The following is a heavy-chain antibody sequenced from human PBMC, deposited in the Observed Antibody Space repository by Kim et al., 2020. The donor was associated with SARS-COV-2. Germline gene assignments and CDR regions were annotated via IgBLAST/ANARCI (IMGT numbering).Heavy chain of an antibody. CDR1: GFTFSSYA. D-gene: IGHD2-2*01. V-gene: IGHV3-33*06. CDR3: AKASRFRAIPAAPDY. J-gene: IGHJ4*01. CDR2: IWYDGSSY. Sequence: GGSLRLSCAASGFTFSSYAMHWIRQAPGKGLEWVADIWYDGSSYYYVDSVKGRFTISRDNPKNTLYLEMNSLRPEDTAVYYCAKASRFRAIPAAPDYWG.